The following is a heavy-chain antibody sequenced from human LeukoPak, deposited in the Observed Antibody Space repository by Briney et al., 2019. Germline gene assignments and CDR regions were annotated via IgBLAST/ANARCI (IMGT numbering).Heavy chain of an antibody. CDR3: ARHTEQQLPYFDY. J-gene: IGHJ4*02. CDR2: IYYSGST. D-gene: IGHD6-13*01. Sequence: TSETLSLTCTVSGGSISSSSYYWGWIRQPPGKGLEWIGSIYYSGSTYYNPSLKSRVTISVDTSKNQFSLKLSSVTAADTAVYYCARHTEQQLPYFDYWGQGTLVTVSS. V-gene: IGHV4-39*01. CDR1: GGSISSSSYY.